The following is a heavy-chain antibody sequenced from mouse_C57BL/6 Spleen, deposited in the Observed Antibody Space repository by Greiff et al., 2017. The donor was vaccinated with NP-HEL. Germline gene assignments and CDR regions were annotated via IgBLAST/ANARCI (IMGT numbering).Heavy chain of an antibody. CDR2: IDPETGGT. J-gene: IGHJ2*01. Sequence: VQLQQPGAELVRPGASVTLSCKASGYTFTDYEMHWVKQTPVHGLEWIGAIDPETGGTAYNQKFKGKAILTADKSSSTAYMELRSLTSEDSAVYYCTSGSNYFDYWGQGTTLTVSS. CDR3: TSGSNYFDY. CDR1: GYTFTDYE. V-gene: IGHV1-15*01.